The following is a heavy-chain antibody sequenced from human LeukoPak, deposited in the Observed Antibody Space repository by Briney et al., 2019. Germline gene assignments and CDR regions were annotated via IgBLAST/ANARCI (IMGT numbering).Heavy chain of an antibody. CDR3: ARDVDTAMDNAFDI. J-gene: IGHJ3*02. CDR1: GGSISSGSYY. V-gene: IGHV4-61*02. Sequence: SETLSFTCTVSGGSISSGSYYWSWIRQPAGKGLEWIGRIYTSGSTNYNPSLKSRVTISVDTSKNQFSLKLSSVTAADTAVYYCARDVDTAMDNAFDIWGQGTMVTVSS. D-gene: IGHD5-18*01. CDR2: IYTSGST.